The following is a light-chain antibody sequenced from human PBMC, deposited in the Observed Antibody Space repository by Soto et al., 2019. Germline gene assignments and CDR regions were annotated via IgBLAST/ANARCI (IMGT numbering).Light chain of an antibody. Sequence: EIVMTQSPATLSVSPGPRAPLSCRARQSVSSNLAWYQQKPGQAPRLLIYGASTRATGIPARFSGSGSGTEFTLTISSLQSEDFAVYYCQQYNNWPWTFGQGTKVDIK. V-gene: IGKV3-15*01. J-gene: IGKJ1*01. CDR2: GAS. CDR1: QSVSSN. CDR3: QQYNNWPWT.